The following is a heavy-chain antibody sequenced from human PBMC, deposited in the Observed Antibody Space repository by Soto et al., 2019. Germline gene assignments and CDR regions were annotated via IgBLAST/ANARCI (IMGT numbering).Heavy chain of an antibody. J-gene: IGHJ4*02. V-gene: IGHV1-8*01. CDR2: TNPKRGDA. D-gene: IGHD2-2*01. CDR3: ARINSDGVRTSCHLDY. CDR1: GYTFTNFD. Sequence: QVQLVQSGAEVKKPGASVKVSCKASGYTFTNFDINWVRQAPGQGLEWMGWTNPKRGDAGYAQKFQGRVTMTRDTSKSIAYMEVSSLRSEDTAMYYCARINSDGVRTSCHLDYWGQGTLVTVSS.